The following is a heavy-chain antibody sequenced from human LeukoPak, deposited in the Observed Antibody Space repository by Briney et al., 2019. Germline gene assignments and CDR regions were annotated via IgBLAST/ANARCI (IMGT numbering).Heavy chain of an antibody. CDR1: GGSFSGYY. V-gene: IGHV4-34*01. Sequence: SETLSLTCAVYGGSFSGYYWSWIRQPPGKGLEWIGEINHSGSTNYNPSLKSRVTISVDTSKNQFSLKLSSVTAADTAVYYCARNLYYYDSSGYSRALGYWGQGTLVTASS. J-gene: IGHJ4*02. CDR2: INHSGST. CDR3: ARNLYYYDSSGYSRALGY. D-gene: IGHD3-22*01.